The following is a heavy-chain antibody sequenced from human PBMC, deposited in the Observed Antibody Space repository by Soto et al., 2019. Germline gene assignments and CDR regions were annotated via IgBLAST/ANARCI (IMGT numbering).Heavy chain of an antibody. CDR1: GGSISSGGYS. J-gene: IGHJ4*02. Sequence: SETLSLTCAVSGGSISSGGYSWSWIRQPPGKGLEWIGYIYHSGSTYYNPSLKSRVTISVDRSKNQFSLKLSSVTAADTAVYYCARRYYDSSGYADAFDYWGRGVLVTVSS. D-gene: IGHD3-22*01. CDR3: ARRYYDSSGYADAFDY. CDR2: IYHSGST. V-gene: IGHV4-30-2*01.